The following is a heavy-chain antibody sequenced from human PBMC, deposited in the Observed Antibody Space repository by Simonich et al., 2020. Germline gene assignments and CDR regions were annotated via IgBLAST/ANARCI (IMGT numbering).Heavy chain of an antibody. D-gene: IGHD2-21*01. CDR2: VNPNRGGT. J-gene: IGHJ3*02. Sequence: QVQLVQSGAEVKKPGASVKVSCKASGYTFTGYYMHWVRQAPGQGLEWMGSVNPNRGGTNYAQKFQGRGTMTRETSISTAYMELGRLRSDDTAVYYCARNGLVGILKAFDIWGQGTMVTVSS. CDR1: GYTFTGYY. CDR3: ARNGLVGILKAFDI. V-gene: IGHV1-2*02.